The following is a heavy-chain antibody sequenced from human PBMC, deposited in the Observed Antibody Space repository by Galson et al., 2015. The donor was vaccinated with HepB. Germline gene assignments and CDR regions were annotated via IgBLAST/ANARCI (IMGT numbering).Heavy chain of an antibody. D-gene: IGHD1-26*01. CDR1: GSTLNELS. Sequence: SVKVSCKVSGSTLNELSIHWVRQAPGKGLEWVGGFDPEEGETIYAQKFQDTLTMTEDTSTDTVYMELSSLRSEDTAVYYCARGISGSYIYYYYYYMDVWGKGTTVTVSS. J-gene: IGHJ6*03. V-gene: IGHV1-24*01. CDR3: ARGISGSYIYYYYYYMDV. CDR2: FDPEEGET.